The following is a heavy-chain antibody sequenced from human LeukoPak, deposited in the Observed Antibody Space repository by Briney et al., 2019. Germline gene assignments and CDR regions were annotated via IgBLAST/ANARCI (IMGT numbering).Heavy chain of an antibody. CDR3: ARLREIPVFGVVTKSTSYFDY. D-gene: IGHD3-3*01. J-gene: IGHJ4*02. CDR1: GFTFSSQW. CDR2: VNQGGTEK. V-gene: IGHV3-7*01. Sequence: PGGSLRLSCAASGFTFSSQWMSWVRQAPGKGLEWVANVNQGGTEKYYVDSVKGRFTISRDNAENSLYLQMNSLRAGDTAVYYCARLREIPVFGVVTKSTSYFDYWGQGTLVTVSS.